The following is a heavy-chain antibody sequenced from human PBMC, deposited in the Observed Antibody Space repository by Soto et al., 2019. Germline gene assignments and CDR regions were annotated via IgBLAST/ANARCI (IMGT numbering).Heavy chain of an antibody. D-gene: IGHD1-26*01. CDR3: AREGAGNYGMYV. J-gene: IGHJ6*02. Sequence: GDSLEISCEGSGYSFPSDWISWVRQMPGKGLEWMGRLDPSDSYTNYSPSFQGHVTISADKSISTAYVQWSSLKASDTAIFYGAREGAGNYGMYVLGQGTTVTVSS. CDR1: GYSFPSDW. V-gene: IGHV5-10-1*01. CDR2: LDPSDSYT.